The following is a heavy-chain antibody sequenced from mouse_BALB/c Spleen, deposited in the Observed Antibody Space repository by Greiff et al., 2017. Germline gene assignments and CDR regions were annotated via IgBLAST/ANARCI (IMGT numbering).Heavy chain of an antibody. Sequence: EVQGVESGGGLVKPGGSLKLSCAASGFTFSDYYMYWVRQTPEKRLEWVATISDGGSYTYYPDSVKGRFTISRDNAKNNLYLQMSSLKSEDTAMYYCARDYHYGSSYGFAYWGQGTLVTVSA. D-gene: IGHD1-1*01. CDR2: ISDGGSYT. CDR3: ARDYHYGSSYGFAY. CDR1: GFTFSDYY. J-gene: IGHJ3*01. V-gene: IGHV5-4*02.